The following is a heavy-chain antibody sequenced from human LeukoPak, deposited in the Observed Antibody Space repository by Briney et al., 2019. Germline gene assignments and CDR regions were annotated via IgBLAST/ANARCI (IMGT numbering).Heavy chain of an antibody. CDR3: AKDLAGSSWYDY. J-gene: IGHJ4*02. Sequence: GGSLRLSCAASGFTFSSYGMHWVRQAPGKGLEWVAVISYDGSNKYYADSVKGRFTISRDNSKNTLYLQMNSLRAEDTAVYYCAKDLAGSSWYDYWGQGTLVTVSS. V-gene: IGHV3-30*18. CDR1: GFTFSSYG. CDR2: ISYDGSNK. D-gene: IGHD6-13*01.